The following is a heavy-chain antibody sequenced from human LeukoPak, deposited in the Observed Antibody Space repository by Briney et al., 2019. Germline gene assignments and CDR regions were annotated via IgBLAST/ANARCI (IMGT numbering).Heavy chain of an antibody. CDR2: ISSSGSTI. CDR1: GFTFSDYY. J-gene: IGHJ4*02. Sequence: GGSLRLSCAASGFTFSDYYMSWIRQAPGKGLEWVSYISSSGSTIYYADSVKGRFTISRDNSKNTLYLQMNSLRAEDTAVYYCARETPRRGETRDGYRWGQGTVVTVSS. D-gene: IGHD5-24*01. V-gene: IGHV3-11*01. CDR3: ARETPRRGETRDGYR.